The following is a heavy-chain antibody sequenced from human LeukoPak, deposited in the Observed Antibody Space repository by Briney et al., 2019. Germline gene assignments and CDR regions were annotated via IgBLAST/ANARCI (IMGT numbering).Heavy chain of an antibody. Sequence: GGSLRLSGAAPGFTFSSYAMHWVRQAPGKGLEWVAVISYDGSNKYYADSVKGRFTISRDNSKNTLYLQMNSLRAEDTAVYFCARDMIILQSWGQGTLVTVSS. CDR1: GFTFSSYA. CDR3: ARDMIILQS. J-gene: IGHJ5*02. D-gene: IGHD3-16*01. V-gene: IGHV3-30-3*01. CDR2: ISYDGSNK.